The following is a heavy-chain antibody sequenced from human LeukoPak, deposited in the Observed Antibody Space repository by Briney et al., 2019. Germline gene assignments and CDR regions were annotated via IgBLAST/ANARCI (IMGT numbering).Heavy chain of an antibody. CDR3: ARRAGEYSHPYDY. Sequence: GGSLRLSCAASGFTFSGYGMHWVRQAPGKGLEWVSFIYSGGNTHYSDSVKGRFTISRDNSKNTLYLHMNSLRAEDTAVYYCARRAGEYSHPYDYWGQGTLVTVSS. CDR1: GFTFSGYG. CDR2: IYSGGNT. V-gene: IGHV3-53*01. J-gene: IGHJ4*02. D-gene: IGHD4-17*01.